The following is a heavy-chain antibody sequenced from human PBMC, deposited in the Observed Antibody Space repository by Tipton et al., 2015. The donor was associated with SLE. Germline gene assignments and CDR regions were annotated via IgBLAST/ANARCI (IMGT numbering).Heavy chain of an antibody. Sequence: TLSLTCTVSGGSISTSSYYWAWIRQPPGKGLECIGNINYSGTTSYNPSLRSRVTMSVDTSKNQFSLKLSSLTAADTAVYYCARRVGNWYFDLWGRGTLVTVSS. J-gene: IGHJ2*01. CDR2: INYSGTT. CDR3: ARRVGNWYFDL. D-gene: IGHD2-2*01. CDR1: GGSISTSSYY. V-gene: IGHV4-39*07.